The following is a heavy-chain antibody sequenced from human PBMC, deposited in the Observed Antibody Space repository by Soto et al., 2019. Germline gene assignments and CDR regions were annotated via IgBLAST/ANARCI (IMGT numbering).Heavy chain of an antibody. CDR3: ARDDVLCDGGRCYGVPLDV. CDR1: GFTFSDYW. D-gene: IGHD2-15*01. V-gene: IGHV3-66*01. CDR2: IQSGGPT. Sequence: PGGSLRLSCAASGFTFSDYWMHWVRQAPGKGLEWVSLIQSGGPTYYADSVKGRFTISRDTSENTLHLQMDSLRAEDTAVYYCARDDVLCDGGRCYGVPLDVWGKGITVTVSS. J-gene: IGHJ6*04.